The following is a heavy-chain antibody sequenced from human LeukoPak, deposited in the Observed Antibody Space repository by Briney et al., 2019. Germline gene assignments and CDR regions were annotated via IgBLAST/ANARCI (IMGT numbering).Heavy chain of an antibody. J-gene: IGHJ4*02. V-gene: IGHV1-69*02. D-gene: IGHD1-26*01. Sequence: ASVKVSCKASGGTFSSYTISWVRQAPGQGLEWMGRIIPILGIANYAQKFQGRVTITVDKSTSTAYMELSSLRSEDTAVYYCARVGGIVGATSLFDYWGQGTLVTVSS. CDR3: ARVGGIVGATSLFDY. CDR2: IIPILGIA. CDR1: GGTFSSYT.